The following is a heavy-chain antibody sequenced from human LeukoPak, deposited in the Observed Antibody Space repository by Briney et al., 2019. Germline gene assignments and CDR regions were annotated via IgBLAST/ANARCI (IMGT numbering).Heavy chain of an antibody. CDR1: GYSISSNYY. CDR3: VKSGSYYEAFDY. Sequence: SETLSLTCIVSGYSISSNYYWGWIRQPPGKGLEWIGSIYHSGSTFYNPSLKSRLTISVDTSKNQFSLKLSSVTASDTAVYYCVKSGSYYEAFDYWGQGTLVPVSS. J-gene: IGHJ4*02. D-gene: IGHD1-26*01. CDR2: IYHSGST. V-gene: IGHV4-38-2*02.